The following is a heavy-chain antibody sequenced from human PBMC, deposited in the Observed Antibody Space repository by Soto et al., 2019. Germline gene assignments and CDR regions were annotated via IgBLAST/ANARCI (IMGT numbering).Heavy chain of an antibody. CDR3: AGDQRWVGYSYGYGRNYFDY. V-gene: IGHV1-18*04. J-gene: IGHJ4*02. D-gene: IGHD5-18*01. CDR2: ISAYNGNT. Sequence: ASVKVSCKASGYTFTSYGISWVRQAPGQGLEWMGWISAYNGNTNYAQKLQGRVTMTTDTSTSTAYMELRSLRSDDTAVYYCAGDQRWVGYSYGYGRNYFDYWGQGTLVTVSS. CDR1: GYTFTSYG.